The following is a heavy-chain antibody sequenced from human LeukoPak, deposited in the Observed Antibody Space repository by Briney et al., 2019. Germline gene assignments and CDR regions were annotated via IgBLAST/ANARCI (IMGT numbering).Heavy chain of an antibody. CDR1: GYVFIRHW. Sequence: HGESLKISCKTSGYVFIRHWIVWVRQVPEKGLEWMGVIHPEDSFARYNPAFEGQVTLSVDESASIAYLQLSSLRASDTAIYYCARQNHYYYYLDVWGRETTVLVSS. CDR2: IHPEDSFA. CDR3: ARQNHYYYYLDV. V-gene: IGHV5-51*01. J-gene: IGHJ6*03.